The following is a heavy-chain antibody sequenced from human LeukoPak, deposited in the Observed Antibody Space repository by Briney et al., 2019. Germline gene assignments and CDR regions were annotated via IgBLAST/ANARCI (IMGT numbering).Heavy chain of an antibody. V-gene: IGHV3-7*01. CDR1: GFNFNFYL. Sequence: PGGSLRLSCEASGFNFNFYLMSWVRQAPGKGLEWVANINQDGSEKYYVDSVKGRFTISRGNAKNSLYLQMNSLRAEDTAVYFCARGPSYCGGDCYYYFDYWGQGTLVTVSS. CDR3: ARGPSYCGGDCYYYFDY. CDR2: INQDGSEK. D-gene: IGHD2-21*01. J-gene: IGHJ4*02.